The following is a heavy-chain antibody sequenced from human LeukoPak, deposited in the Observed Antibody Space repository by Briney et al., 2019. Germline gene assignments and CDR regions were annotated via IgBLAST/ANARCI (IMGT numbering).Heavy chain of an antibody. CDR1: GFTFSSYA. CDR2: ISDSGGSA. Sequence: PGGSLRLSCAASGFTFSSYAMSWVRQAPGKRLEWVSTISDSGGSAYYADSVKGRFTISRDNSKNTLYLQINSLRAEHTAVYYCAKDPYSYGFGTFDYWGQGTLVTVSS. J-gene: IGHJ4*02. CDR3: AKDPYSYGFGTFDY. D-gene: IGHD5-18*01. V-gene: IGHV3-23*01.